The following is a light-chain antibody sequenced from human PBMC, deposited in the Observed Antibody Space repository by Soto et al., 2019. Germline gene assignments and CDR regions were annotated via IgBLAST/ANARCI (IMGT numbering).Light chain of an antibody. CDR2: GAS. J-gene: IGKJ1*01. CDR1: QSVSSSY. CDR3: QQYGSSKWT. V-gene: IGKV3-20*01. Sequence: EIVVTQSPGTLSLSPGERATLSCRASQSVSSSYLAWYQQKPGQAPRLLIYGASSRATGIPDRFSGSGSGTVFTLTISRLEPEDFAVYYCQQYGSSKWTFGQGTKVDIK.